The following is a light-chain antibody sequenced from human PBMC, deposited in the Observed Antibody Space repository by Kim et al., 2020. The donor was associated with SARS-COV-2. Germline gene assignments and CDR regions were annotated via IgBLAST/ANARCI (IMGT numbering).Light chain of an antibody. V-gene: IGKV1-27*01. CDR2: ATS. CDR1: QDISNY. CDR3: QKCDSAPWT. J-gene: IGKJ1*01. Sequence: ALVGDRVTITCRASQDISNYLAWFQLKPGKAPKLLIYATSALQPGVPSRFSGSGSGTDFTLTVTSLQPEDVATYYCQKCDSAPWTFGQGTKVEIK.